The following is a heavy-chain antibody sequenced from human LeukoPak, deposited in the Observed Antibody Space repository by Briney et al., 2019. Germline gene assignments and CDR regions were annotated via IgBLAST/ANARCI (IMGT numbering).Heavy chain of an antibody. D-gene: IGHD2-2*01. Sequence: SETLSLTCTVSGGSISSYYWSWIRQPAGKGLEWIGRIYTSGSTNYNPSLKSRVTMSVDTSKNQFSLKLSSVTAADTAVYYCARGYCSSTSCYFFSGHLRSYFVRFDPWGQGTLVTVSS. CDR2: IYTSGST. J-gene: IGHJ5*02. V-gene: IGHV4-4*07. CDR1: GGSISSYY. CDR3: ARGYCSSTSCYFFSGHLRSYFVRFDP.